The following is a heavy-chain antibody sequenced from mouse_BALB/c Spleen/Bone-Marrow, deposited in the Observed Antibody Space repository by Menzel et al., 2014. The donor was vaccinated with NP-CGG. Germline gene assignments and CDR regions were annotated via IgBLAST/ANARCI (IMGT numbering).Heavy chain of an antibody. CDR3: ARVIYWYLDV. CDR1: GYTFSNSW. V-gene: IGHV1-9*01. J-gene: IGHJ1*01. Sequence: VPLQQSGAELMKPGASVKISCMATGYTFSNSWIEWVKRRPGPGLEWIGAILPGSGSTGYNENFKGKATFTADTSSNTAYMQLSSLTSADSAVYYCARVIYWYLDVWGAGTTVTVSS. CDR2: ILPGSGST.